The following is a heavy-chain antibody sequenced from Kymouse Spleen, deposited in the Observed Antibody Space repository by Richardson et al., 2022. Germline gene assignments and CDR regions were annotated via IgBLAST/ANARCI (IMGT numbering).Heavy chain of an antibody. V-gene: IGHV4-34*01. Sequence: QVQLQQWGAGLLKPSETLSLTCAVYGGSFSGYYWSWIRQPPGKGLEWIGEINHSGSTNYNPSLKSRVTISVDTSKNQFSLKLSSVTAADTAVYYCAGIAAAGAFDYWGQGTLVTVSS. CDR1: GGSFSGYY. CDR2: INHSGST. D-gene: IGHD6-13*01. CDR3: AGIAAAGAFDY. J-gene: IGHJ4*02.